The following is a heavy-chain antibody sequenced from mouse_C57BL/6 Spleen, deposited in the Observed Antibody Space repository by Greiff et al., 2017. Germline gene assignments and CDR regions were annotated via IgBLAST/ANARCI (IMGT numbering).Heavy chain of an antibody. V-gene: IGHV1-55*01. Sequence: VQLQQPGAELVKPGASVKMSCKASGYTFTSYWITWVKQRPGQGLEWIGDIYPGSGSTNYNEKFQSKATLTIDTSSSTAYMQLSSLTSEDSAVYYCASFETTVVASPAWFAYGGQGTLVTVSA. J-gene: IGHJ3*01. CDR3: ASFETTVVASPAWFAY. CDR1: GYTFTSYW. D-gene: IGHD1-1*01. CDR2: IYPGSGST.